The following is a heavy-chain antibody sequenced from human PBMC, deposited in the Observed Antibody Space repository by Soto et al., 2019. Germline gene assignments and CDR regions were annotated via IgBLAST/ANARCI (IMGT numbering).Heavy chain of an antibody. CDR1: GYTFTQFS. Sequence: QVQLVQSGAEVQRPGAAVKVSCKASGYTFTQFSIRWMRQAPGQRLEWMGWINGGSGDTHYSQEFQGRVTFTRDTSANTAYMELSSLRSEDTAVFYCARSVNIAFDHWGQGTLVTVSS. CDR2: INGGSGDT. J-gene: IGHJ5*02. V-gene: IGHV1-3*01. D-gene: IGHD4-4*01. CDR3: ARSVNIAFDH.